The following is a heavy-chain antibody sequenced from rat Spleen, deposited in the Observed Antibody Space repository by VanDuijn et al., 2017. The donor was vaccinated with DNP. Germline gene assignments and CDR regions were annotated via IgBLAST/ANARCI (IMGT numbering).Heavy chain of an antibody. V-gene: IGHV5-7*01. Sequence: EVQLVETGGGLVQPGRSLKLSCAASGFTFRDYNMAWVRQAPTKGLEWVATISYDGSSTYYRDSVKGRFTISRDNAKSTLYLQMDSLRSEDTATYYCASLNNYNWFAYWGQGTLVTVSS. J-gene: IGHJ3*01. D-gene: IGHD1-10*01. CDR3: ASLNNYNWFAY. CDR2: ISYDGSST. CDR1: GFTFRDYN.